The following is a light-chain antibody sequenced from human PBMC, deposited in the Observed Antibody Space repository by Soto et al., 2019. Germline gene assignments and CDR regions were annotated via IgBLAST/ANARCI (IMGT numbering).Light chain of an antibody. CDR1: QSVSSSY. J-gene: IGKJ5*01. V-gene: IGKV3-20*01. CDR2: GAS. CDR3: QQYGSSPPLT. Sequence: EIVLTQSPGTLSLSPGERATLSCRASQSVSSSYLAWYQQKPGQAPRLLIYGASSRATGIPDRFSGSGSGTDFTLTISRLKPEDFAVYYCQQYGSSPPLTFGQGTRLEIK.